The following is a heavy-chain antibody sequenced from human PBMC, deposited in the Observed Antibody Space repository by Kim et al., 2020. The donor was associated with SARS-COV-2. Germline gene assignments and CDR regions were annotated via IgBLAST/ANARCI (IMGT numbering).Heavy chain of an antibody. J-gene: IGHJ3*02. CDR1: GWSFSGYY. V-gene: IGHV4-34*01. CDR3: ARDRKSGYYYVKRDAFDI. Sequence: SETLSLTCAVYGWSFSGYYWSWIRQPPGKGLEWIGEINHSGSTNYNPSLKSRVTISVDTSKNQFSLKLSSVTAADTAVYYCARDRKSGYYYVKRDAFDIWGQGTMVTVSS. D-gene: IGHD3-22*01. CDR2: INHSGST.